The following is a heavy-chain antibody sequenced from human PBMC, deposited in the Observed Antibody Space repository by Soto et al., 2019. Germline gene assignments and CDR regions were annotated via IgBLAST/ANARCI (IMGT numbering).Heavy chain of an antibody. J-gene: IGHJ3*02. Sequence: PGGSLRLSCAASGFTFSSFGMHWVRQAPGKGPEWVAVIWYDGSNKYYADSVKGRFTISRDNSKNTLYLQMNSLRAEDTAVYYCARFADERYFDWLLPGVAIGAFDIWGQGTMVTVSS. D-gene: IGHD3-9*01. CDR3: ARFADERYFDWLLPGVAIGAFDI. CDR1: GFTFSSFG. CDR2: IWYDGSNK. V-gene: IGHV3-33*01.